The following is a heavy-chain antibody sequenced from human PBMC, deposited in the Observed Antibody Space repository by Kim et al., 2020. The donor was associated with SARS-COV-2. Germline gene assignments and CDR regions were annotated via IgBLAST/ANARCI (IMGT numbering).Heavy chain of an antibody. J-gene: IGHJ4*02. Sequence: SETLSLTCTVSGGSISSSSYYWGWIRQPPGKGLEWIGSIYYSGSTYYNPSLKSRVTISVDTSKNQFSLKLSSVTAADTAVYYCVSNGEFLFGYFDYWGQGTLVTVSS. CDR3: VSNGEFLFGYFDY. CDR2: IYYSGST. CDR1: GGSISSSSYY. D-gene: IGHD3-10*01. V-gene: IGHV4-39*01.